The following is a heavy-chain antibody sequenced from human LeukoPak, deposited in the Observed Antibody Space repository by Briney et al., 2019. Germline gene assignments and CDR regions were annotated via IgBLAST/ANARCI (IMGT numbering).Heavy chain of an antibody. CDR2: INAGNGNT. V-gene: IGHV1-3*01. Sequence: ASVKVSCKAAGYTFTNYAIHWVLQAPGQGPEWMGWINAGNGNTKYSQKFQGRVTITRDTSASTAYMELSSLTSEDTAVYYCARSGSYDSWGQGTLVTVSS. J-gene: IGHJ4*02. D-gene: IGHD1-26*01. CDR3: ARSGSYDS. CDR1: GYTFTNYA.